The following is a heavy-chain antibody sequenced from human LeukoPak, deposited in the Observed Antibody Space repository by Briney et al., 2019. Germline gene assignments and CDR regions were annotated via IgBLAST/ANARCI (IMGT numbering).Heavy chain of an antibody. CDR1: GGSISSYY. CDR3: ARRNYDFWSGPGGYDY. Sequence: SETPSLTCTVSGGSISSYYWSWIRQPPGKGLEWIGYIYTSGSTNYNPSLKSRVTISVDTSKNQFSLKLSSVTAADTAVYYCARRNYDFWSGPGGYDYWGQGTLVTVSS. CDR2: IYTSGST. V-gene: IGHV4-4*09. J-gene: IGHJ4*02. D-gene: IGHD3-3*01.